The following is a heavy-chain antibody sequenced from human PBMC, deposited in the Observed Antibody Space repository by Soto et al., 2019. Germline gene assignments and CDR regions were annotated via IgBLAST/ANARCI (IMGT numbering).Heavy chain of an antibody. CDR3: ARAFARDGYNYVFFDY. D-gene: IGHD5-12*01. J-gene: IGHJ4*02. CDR1: GFTVSSNY. CDR2: TYSGGST. V-gene: IGHV3-53*01. Sequence: EVQLVESGGGLIQPGGSLRLSCAASGFTVSSNYMSWVRQAPGKGLEWVSVTYSGGSTYYADSVKGRFTTSRDNSKNTLYLQMNSLRAEDTAVYYCARAFARDGYNYVFFDYWGQGTLVTVSS.